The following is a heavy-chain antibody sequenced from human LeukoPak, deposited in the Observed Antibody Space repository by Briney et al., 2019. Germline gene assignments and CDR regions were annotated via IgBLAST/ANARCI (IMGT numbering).Heavy chain of an antibody. V-gene: IGHV4-31*03. CDR2: IYYSGNI. CDR3: ARSVPFGSGADV. CDR1: GGSISSGGYY. Sequence: SETLSLTCTVPGGSISSGGYYWSWIRQHPGKGLEWIGYIYYSGNIYYSPSLESRVSISLDMSNNQFSLKLSSVTAADTAVYYCARSVPFGSGADVWGQGTMVTVSS. D-gene: IGHD2-15*01. J-gene: IGHJ3*01.